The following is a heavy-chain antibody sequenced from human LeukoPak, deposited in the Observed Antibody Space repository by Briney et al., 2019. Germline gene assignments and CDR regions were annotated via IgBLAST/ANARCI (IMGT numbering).Heavy chain of an antibody. V-gene: IGHV3-9*01. Sequence: GGSLRLSCAASGFTFDDYAMHWVRQAPGKGLEWVSGISWNSGSIGYADSVKGRFTISRDNAKNSLYLQMNSLRAEDTAVYYCARAPHSSGWISDAFDIWGQGTMVTVSS. D-gene: IGHD6-19*01. CDR3: ARAPHSSGWISDAFDI. CDR1: GFTFDDYA. J-gene: IGHJ3*02. CDR2: ISWNSGSI.